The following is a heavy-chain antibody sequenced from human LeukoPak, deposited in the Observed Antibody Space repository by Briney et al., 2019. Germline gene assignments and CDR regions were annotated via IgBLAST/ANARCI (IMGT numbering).Heavy chain of an antibody. Sequence: QPGGSLRLSCAGSGFTFSSYWMSWVRQAPGKGLEWVAVIWYDGSNKYYADSVKGRFTISRDNSKNTLYLQMNSLRAEDTAVYYCARDTRRHSNYYYYYGMDVWGQGTTVTVSS. CDR1: GFTFSSYW. CDR2: IWYDGSNK. CDR3: ARDTRRHSNYYYYYGMDV. D-gene: IGHD4-11*01. J-gene: IGHJ6*02. V-gene: IGHV3-33*08.